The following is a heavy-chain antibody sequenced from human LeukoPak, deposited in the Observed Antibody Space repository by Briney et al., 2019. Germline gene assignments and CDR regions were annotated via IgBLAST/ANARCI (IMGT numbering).Heavy chain of an antibody. CDR2: ITTGSSYI. V-gene: IGHV3-21*01. J-gene: IGHJ6*02. CDR1: GFTFSSYT. CDR3: AREGGSASSFYYGMDV. D-gene: IGHD3-10*01. Sequence: GGSLRLSCAASGFTFSSYTTNWVRQAPGQGLEWVSFITTGSSYISYADSVKGRFTISRDNAKNSLYLQMNSLRAEDTAVYYCAREGGSASSFYYGMDVWGQGTTVTVSS.